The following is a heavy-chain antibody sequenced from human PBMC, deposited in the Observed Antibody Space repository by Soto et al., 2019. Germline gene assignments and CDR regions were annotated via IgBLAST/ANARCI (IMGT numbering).Heavy chain of an antibody. D-gene: IGHD1-1*01. Sequence: QVHLVESGGGVVQPEMSLRLSCAASGFIFRTCGMHWVRQAPGKGLEWVAHIRHDGSNKYYADSVKGRFTISRDNSRSTLYLQMNNLRGEDTAVYYCATDSTSRFHLDYWGQGTLVTVSS. CDR2: IRHDGSNK. J-gene: IGHJ4*02. V-gene: IGHV3-33*01. CDR1: GFIFRTCG. CDR3: ATDSTSRFHLDY.